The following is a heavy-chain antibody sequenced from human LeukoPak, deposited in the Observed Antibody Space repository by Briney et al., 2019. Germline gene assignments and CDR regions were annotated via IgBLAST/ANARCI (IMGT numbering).Heavy chain of an antibody. D-gene: IGHD3-3*01. V-gene: IGHV4-39*07. CDR3: ARDPITIFGVVDNKYFDY. CDR1: GGSISSSSYY. CDR2: IYYSGST. Sequence: SSETLSLTCTVSGGSISSSSYYWGWIRQPPGKGLEWIGSIYYSGSTYYNPSLKSRVTISVDTSKNQFSLKLSSVTAADTAVYYCARDPITIFGVVDNKYFDYWGQGTLVTVSS. J-gene: IGHJ4*02.